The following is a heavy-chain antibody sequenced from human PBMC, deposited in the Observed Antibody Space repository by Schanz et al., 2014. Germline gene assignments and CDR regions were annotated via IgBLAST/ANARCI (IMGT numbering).Heavy chain of an antibody. J-gene: IGHJ4*02. CDR1: GFTFSSHW. CDR3: ARAGYCTSVSCSLFVSDY. CDR2: INSVGSNT. D-gene: IGHD2-2*03. Sequence: EVQLVESGGGLVQPGGSLRLSCAASGFTFSSHWMHWVRQDPGKGLVWVARINSVGSNTDYADSVKGRFTISRDNAKNSLFLQMNSLRAEDTAVFYCARAGYCTSVSCSLFVSDYWGQGTLVTVSS. V-gene: IGHV3-74*02.